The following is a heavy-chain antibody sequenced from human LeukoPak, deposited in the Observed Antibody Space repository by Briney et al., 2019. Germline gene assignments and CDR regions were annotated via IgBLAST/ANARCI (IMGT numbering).Heavy chain of an antibody. CDR1: GFSFSNYD. J-gene: IGHJ5*02. CDR3: ARDLLDTATA. D-gene: IGHD2-15*01. V-gene: IGHV3-48*03. Sequence: GGSLRLSCTASGFSFSNYDMNWVRQAPGKGLEWISYISRSGRTVTYADSVGGRSSLSRDNARNALSLQLDSLRVEDTAVYYCARDLLDTATAWGQGTLVVVSS. CDR2: ISRSGRTV.